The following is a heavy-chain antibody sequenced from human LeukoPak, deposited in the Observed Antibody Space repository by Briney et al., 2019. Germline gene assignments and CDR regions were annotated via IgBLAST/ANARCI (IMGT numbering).Heavy chain of an antibody. CDR2: ISYDGSNK. CDR1: GFTFSSYA. Sequence: PGRSLRLSCAASGFTFSSYAMHWVRQAPGKGLEWVAVISYDGSNKYYADSVKGRFTISRDNSKNTLYLQMNNLRAEDTAVYYCARDSLVGATKLDYWGQGTLVTVSS. J-gene: IGHJ4*02. D-gene: IGHD1-26*01. V-gene: IGHV3-30*01. CDR3: ARDSLVGATKLDY.